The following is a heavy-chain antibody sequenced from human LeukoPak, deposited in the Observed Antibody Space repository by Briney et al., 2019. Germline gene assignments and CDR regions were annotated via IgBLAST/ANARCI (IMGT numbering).Heavy chain of an antibody. CDR1: VFTFSIYA. D-gene: IGHD1-26*01. J-gene: IGHJ4*02. Sequence: GSLSLSCAPSVFTFSIYAISGVREAPGEGVEWVSDISGSGGSTYHEDSVKRRFTISRDNSKKPLHLQMSSLSAEDTAVYYCDCLLPSGRHKWGKGTLVTVSS. V-gene: IGHV3-23*01. CDR3: DCLLPSGRHK. CDR2: ISGSGGST.